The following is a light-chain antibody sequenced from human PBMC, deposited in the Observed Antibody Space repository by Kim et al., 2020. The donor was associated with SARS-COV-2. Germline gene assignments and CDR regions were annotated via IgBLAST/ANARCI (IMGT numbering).Light chain of an antibody. J-gene: IGKJ2*01. V-gene: IGKV1-5*03. CDR1: QTISSS. CDR3: QLYSIYST. Sequence: DIQMTQAPSTLSASVGDRVTITCRASQTISSSLAWFQQKPGKAPKLLIYKVSTLQSGVPIRFSGSGAGTEFTLTISSLQPDDFATYYCQLYSIYSTCGQGTKLEIK. CDR2: KVS.